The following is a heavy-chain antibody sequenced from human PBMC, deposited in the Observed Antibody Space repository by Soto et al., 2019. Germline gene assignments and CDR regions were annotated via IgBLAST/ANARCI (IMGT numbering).Heavy chain of an antibody. Sequence: QVQLVQSGAEVKKPGSSVKVSCKASGGTFSSYAINWVRQAPGQGFEWMGGMIPIFAPADYAQKFPGRVTITADESTSTAYMELSSLRSEDTAVYYCAQCLLGVNYYYGMDVWGQGTTVTVSS. D-gene: IGHD3-16*01. CDR2: MIPIFAPA. CDR1: GGTFSSYA. CDR3: AQCLLGVNYYYGMDV. V-gene: IGHV1-69*12. J-gene: IGHJ6*02.